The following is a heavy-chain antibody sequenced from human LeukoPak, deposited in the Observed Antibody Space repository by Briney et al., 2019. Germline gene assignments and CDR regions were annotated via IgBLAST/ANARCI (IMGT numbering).Heavy chain of an antibody. D-gene: IGHD3-10*01. Sequence: PSETLSLTCTVSGGSISSYYWSWIRQPPGKGREWIGYIYYSGSTNYNPSLTSRVTISVDTSKNQFSLKLSSVPAADTAVYYCERALGSVDYWGQATLVTASS. CDR1: GGSISSYY. CDR2: IYYSGST. V-gene: IGHV4-59*01. J-gene: IGHJ4*02. CDR3: ERALGSVDY.